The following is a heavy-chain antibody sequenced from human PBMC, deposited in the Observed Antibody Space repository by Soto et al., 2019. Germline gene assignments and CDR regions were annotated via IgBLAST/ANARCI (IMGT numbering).Heavy chain of an antibody. J-gene: IGHJ4*02. CDR1: GFTFSSYS. V-gene: IGHV3-21*01. CDR2: ISSSSSYI. Sequence: GGSLRLSCAASGFTFSSYSMNWVRQAPGKGLEWVSSISSSSSYIYYADSVKGRFTISRDNAKNSLYLQMNSLRAEDTAVYYCARGHYYDSSGYYLPDFDYWGQGTLVTVSS. D-gene: IGHD3-22*01. CDR3: ARGHYYDSSGYYLPDFDY.